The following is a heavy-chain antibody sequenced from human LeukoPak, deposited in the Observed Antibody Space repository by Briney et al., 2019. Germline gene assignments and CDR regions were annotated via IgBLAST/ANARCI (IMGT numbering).Heavy chain of an antibody. CDR2: ISTSSSYT. Sequence: GGSLRLSCAASGFTFSDYYMSWIRQAPGKGLEWVSYISTSSSYTNYADSVKGRFTISRDNAKNSLYLQMNSLRAEDTAVYYCARVGPRLAAAANNYYYYYGLDVWGQGTAVTVSS. CDR3: ARVGPRLAAAANNYYYYYGLDV. CDR1: GFTFSDYY. J-gene: IGHJ6*02. D-gene: IGHD6-13*01. V-gene: IGHV3-11*06.